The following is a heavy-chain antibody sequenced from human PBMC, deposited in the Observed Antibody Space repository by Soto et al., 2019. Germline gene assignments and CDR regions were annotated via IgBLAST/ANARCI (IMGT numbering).Heavy chain of an antibody. CDR2: IIPVFGTA. D-gene: IGHD4-4*01. CDR1: RVAFSKFI. Sequence: QAQLEQSGGEVKKPGSSVKVSCKASRVAFSKFIVTWVRQAPGLGLEWVGGIIPVFGTANYAQKFQGRVTITADESTSTSYMEVNNLRSEDTAVYYCAGTVEIPYYHGMDVWGQGTTVTVSS. CDR3: AGTVEIPYYHGMDV. J-gene: IGHJ6*02. V-gene: IGHV1-69*01.